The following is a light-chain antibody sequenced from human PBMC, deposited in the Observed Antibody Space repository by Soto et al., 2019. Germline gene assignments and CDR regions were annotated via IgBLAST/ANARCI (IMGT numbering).Light chain of an antibody. J-gene: IGKJ1*01. CDR2: GAS. CDR3: QTYNSAPWT. Sequence: EIMMTQSPVTLSVSPGERATLSCRASQSVNSNLAWYQQKPGQAPRLLIYGASTRATGIPASFIGNGSGTEFTLTASSLQPEDFAVYYCQTYNSAPWTFGQGTKVEFK. V-gene: IGKV3-15*01. CDR1: QSVNSN.